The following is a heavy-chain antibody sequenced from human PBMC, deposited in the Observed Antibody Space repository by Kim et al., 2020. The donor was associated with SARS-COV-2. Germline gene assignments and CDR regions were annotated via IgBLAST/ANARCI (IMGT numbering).Heavy chain of an antibody. V-gene: IGHV3-23*01. CDR1: GFTFSSYA. D-gene: IGHD6-19*01. CDR2: ISGSGGST. Sequence: GGSLRLSCAASGFTFSSYAMSWVRQAPGKGLEWVSAISGSGGSTYYADSVKGRFTISRDNSKNTLYLQMNSLRAEDTAVYYCAKVAAAGPLPLQWLVPGGVDYWGQGTLVTVSS. CDR3: AKVAAAGPLPLQWLVPGGVDY. J-gene: IGHJ4*02.